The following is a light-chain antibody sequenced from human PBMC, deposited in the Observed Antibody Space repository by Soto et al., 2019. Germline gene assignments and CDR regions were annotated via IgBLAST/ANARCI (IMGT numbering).Light chain of an antibody. CDR3: QQLNSYPPYT. V-gene: IGKV1-9*01. J-gene: IGKJ2*01. Sequence: DIQLTQSPSFLSASVGDRVTITCRASQGISSYLAWYQQQPGKAPKFLIYVSSTVQSGVPSRFSGSRSGTEFTLTISSLQPEDFATYYCQQLNSYPPYTFGQGTKLELK. CDR1: QGISSY. CDR2: VSS.